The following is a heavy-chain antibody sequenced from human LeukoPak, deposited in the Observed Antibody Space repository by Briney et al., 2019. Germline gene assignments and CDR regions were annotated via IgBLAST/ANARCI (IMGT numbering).Heavy chain of an antibody. Sequence: GASVKVSCKASGGTFSSYAISWVRQAPGQGLEWMGGIIPIFGTADYAQKFQGRVTITADKSTSTAYMELSSLRSEDTAVYYCARASRRVVVATTHYYYYGMDVWGKGTTVTVSS. CDR2: IIPIFGTA. V-gene: IGHV1-69*06. CDR1: GGTFSSYA. CDR3: ARASRRVVVATTHYYYYGMDV. J-gene: IGHJ6*04. D-gene: IGHD2-15*01.